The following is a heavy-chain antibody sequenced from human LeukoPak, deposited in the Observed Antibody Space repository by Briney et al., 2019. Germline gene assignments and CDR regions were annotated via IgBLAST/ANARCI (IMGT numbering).Heavy chain of an antibody. J-gene: IGHJ4*02. V-gene: IGHV4-59*01. CDR3: ARASSGSYYGSTVNFDY. CDR1: GGSISSYY. D-gene: IGHD1-26*01. Sequence: KPSETLSLTCTVPGGSISSYYWSWIRQPAGKGLGWIGYIYYSGSTNYNPSLKSRVTISVDTSKNQFSLKLSSVTAADTAVYYCARASSGSYYGSTVNFDYWGQGTLVTVSS. CDR2: IYYSGST.